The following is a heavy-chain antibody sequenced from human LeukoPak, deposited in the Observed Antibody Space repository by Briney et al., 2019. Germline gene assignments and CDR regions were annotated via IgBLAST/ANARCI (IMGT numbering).Heavy chain of an antibody. V-gene: IGHV1-18*01. CDR2: ISNYNGNT. Sequence: ASVKVSCKASGFTFTRYGTSWVRQAPGQGLEWMGWISNYNGNTNYAQKLQGRVSMTTDTSTSTAYMELRSLRSDDTAVYYCARGRGDHGGNRDWFDPWGQGTLVTVSS. CDR1: GFTFTRYG. J-gene: IGHJ5*02. CDR3: ARGRGDHGGNRDWFDP. D-gene: IGHD4-23*01.